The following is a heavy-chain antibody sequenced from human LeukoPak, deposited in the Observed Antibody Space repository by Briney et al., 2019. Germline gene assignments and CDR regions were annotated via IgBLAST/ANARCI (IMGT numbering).Heavy chain of an antibody. CDR1: GYSFTSYW. J-gene: IGHJ4*02. V-gene: IGHV5-51*01. D-gene: IGHD2-21*02. Sequence: GESLKISCKASGYSFTSYWIGWVRQMPGKGLEWMGIIYPGDSDTRYSPSFQGQVSISADKSISTAYLQWSSLKASDTAIYYCARMSDRKVDYWGQGTLVTVSS. CDR3: ARMSDRKVDY. CDR2: IYPGDSDT.